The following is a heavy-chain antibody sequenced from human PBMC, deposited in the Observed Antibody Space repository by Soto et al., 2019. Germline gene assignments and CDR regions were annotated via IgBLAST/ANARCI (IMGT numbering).Heavy chain of an antibody. V-gene: IGHV4-59*08. D-gene: IGHD2-15*01. CDR3: ARHCSGGSCFSSFDY. CDR2: VYYSGST. J-gene: IGHJ4*02. CDR1: GGSISSHY. Sequence: SETLSLTCTVSGGSISSHYWSWFRQPPGKGLEWIGYVYYSGSTKYNPSFQSRVTISVDTSKNQFSLKLTSVTAADTAVYYCARHCSGGSCFSSFDYWGQGTQVTVSS.